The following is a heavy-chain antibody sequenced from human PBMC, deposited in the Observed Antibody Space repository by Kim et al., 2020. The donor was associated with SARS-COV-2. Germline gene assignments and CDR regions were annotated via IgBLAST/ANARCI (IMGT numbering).Heavy chain of an antibody. Sequence: GESLKISCKGSGFSFTSYWINWVRQMPGKGLEWMGRIDPDDSDTNYSPSFQGHVTISADKSISTAYLQWSSLKDSDTVIYYCAKLGDIFAHWGLGTLVTVSS. D-gene: IGHD3-16*01. V-gene: IGHV5-10-1*01. CDR2: IDPDDSDT. CDR1: GFSFTSYW. CDR3: AKLGDIFAH. J-gene: IGHJ5*02.